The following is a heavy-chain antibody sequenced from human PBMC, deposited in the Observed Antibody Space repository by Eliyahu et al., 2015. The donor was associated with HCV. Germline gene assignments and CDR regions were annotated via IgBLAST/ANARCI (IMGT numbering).Heavy chain of an antibody. CDR3: AKPDLWFGELEAVFDY. CDR2: ISGSGGST. Sequence: EVQLLESGGGLVQPGGSLRLSCAASGFTFSSYAMXWVRQAPGKGLGWVSAISGSGGSTYYADSVKGRFTISRDNSKNTLYLQMNSLRAEDTAVYYCAKPDLWFGELEAVFDYWGQGTLVTVSS. CDR1: GFTFSSYA. V-gene: IGHV3-23*01. D-gene: IGHD3-10*01. J-gene: IGHJ4*02.